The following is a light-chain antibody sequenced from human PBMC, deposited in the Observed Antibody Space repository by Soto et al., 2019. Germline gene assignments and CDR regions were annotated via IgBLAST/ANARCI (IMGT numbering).Light chain of an antibody. V-gene: IGKV3-11*01. CDR2: DAS. J-gene: IGKJ5*01. Sequence: EIVLTQSPATLSLSPGERATLSCRASQSVSSYLAWYQQKPGQAPRLLIYDASNRATGIPARFSGSGSGTDFTLTISSLEPEDFAVYYCQQRSNWPPITFXQGTRLRL. CDR3: QQRSNWPPIT. CDR1: QSVSSY.